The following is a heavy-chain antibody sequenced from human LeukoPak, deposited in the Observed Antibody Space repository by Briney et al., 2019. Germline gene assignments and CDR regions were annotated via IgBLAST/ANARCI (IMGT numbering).Heavy chain of an antibody. J-gene: IGHJ2*01. CDR2: IRTRANSFAT. V-gene: IGHV3-73*01. CDR3: TRHLTGTNWYFDL. D-gene: IGHD1-7*01. Sequence: GGSLRLSCLTSGLTFSDSEFNGFGRPSGKGLEGFGHIRTRANSFATAYTASVKGRFTISRDDSKITTYLQMNSLKSEDTAVYYCTRHLTGTNWYFDLWGRGTLVAVSS. CDR1: GLTFSDSE.